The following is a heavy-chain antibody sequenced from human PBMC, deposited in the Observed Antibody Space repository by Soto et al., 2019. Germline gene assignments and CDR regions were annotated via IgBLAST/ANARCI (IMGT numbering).Heavy chain of an antibody. CDR2: IYWDDNK. J-gene: IGHJ4*02. Sequence: QITLKESGPTLVKPTQTLTLTCTFSGFSPNTGGEGGGWIRQPPGKALEWLALIYWDDNKRYSPSLKNRLTITQDTSKNQVVLTMTNMDPVDTATYYCAHRRISWLHFVGGYDYWGQGALVTVSS. CDR1: GFSPNTGGEG. V-gene: IGHV2-5*02. CDR3: AHRRISWLHFVGGYDY. D-gene: IGHD5-12*01.